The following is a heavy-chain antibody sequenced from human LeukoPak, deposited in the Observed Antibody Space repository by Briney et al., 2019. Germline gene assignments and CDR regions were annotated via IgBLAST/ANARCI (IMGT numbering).Heavy chain of an antibody. D-gene: IGHD6-19*01. V-gene: IGHV3-74*01. CDR1: GFTFSIYW. CDR2: INNDGSSI. Sequence: PGGSLRLSCEVSGFTFSIYWMHWIRQAPGKGLAWVSRINNDGSSIGYADSVKGRLTISRDNVKNTLYLQMNSLRAEDTAVYYCTRGMYSSAWSIDYWGQGTLVTVSS. J-gene: IGHJ4*02. CDR3: TRGMYSSAWSIDY.